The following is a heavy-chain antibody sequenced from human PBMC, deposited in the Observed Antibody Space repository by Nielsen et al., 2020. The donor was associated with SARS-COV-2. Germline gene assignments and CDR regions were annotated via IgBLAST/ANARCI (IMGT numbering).Heavy chain of an antibody. V-gene: IGHV3-7*01. CDR3: AREGGYCSGGNCHRGAFDI. J-gene: IGHJ3*02. D-gene: IGHD2-15*01. CDR2: IKQDGTDK. Sequence: GESLKISCTASGFTFRSYWMTWVRQAPGKGLEWVANIKQDGTDKYYHVDSVKGRFTISRDNTENSLYLQMNTLTVEDTAVYYCAREGGYCSGGNCHRGAFDIWGQGTMVTVSS. CDR1: GFTFRSYW.